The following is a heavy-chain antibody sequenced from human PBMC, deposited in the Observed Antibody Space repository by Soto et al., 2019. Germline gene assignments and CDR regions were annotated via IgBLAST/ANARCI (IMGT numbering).Heavy chain of an antibody. D-gene: IGHD3-16*01. Sequence: SLRLSCSASGFSLSSYAMHWVRQAPGKGLEYVSSISSDGGSTYYADSVKGRFTISRDNSKNMLYLQMSSLGVEDTAVYYCVKDRWVDYWGQGTLVTVSS. J-gene: IGHJ4*02. CDR2: ISSDGGST. V-gene: IGHV3-64D*06. CDR3: VKDRWVDY. CDR1: GFSLSSYA.